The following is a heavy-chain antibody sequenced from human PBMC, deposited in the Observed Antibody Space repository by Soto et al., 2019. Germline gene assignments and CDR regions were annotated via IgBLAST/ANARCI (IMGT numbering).Heavy chain of an antibody. CDR3: AAGANFDI. V-gene: IGHV3-15*01. D-gene: IGHD1-26*01. Sequence: EVQLMESGGGLVKPGGSLRLSCEGSGFTFNNAWLSWVRQVPEKGLEWVGRIKRTIDGGTTEYAAPVKGRFTMSRDDSKTTMFLQMNGLEPEDTAGYYCAAGANFDIWGQGTMVTVSS. J-gene: IGHJ3*02. CDR1: GFTFNNAW. CDR2: IKRTIDGGTT.